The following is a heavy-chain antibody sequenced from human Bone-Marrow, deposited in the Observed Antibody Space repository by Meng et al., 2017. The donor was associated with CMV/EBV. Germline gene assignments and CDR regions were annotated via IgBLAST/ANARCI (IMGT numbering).Heavy chain of an antibody. Sequence: GGSLRLSCAASGFTFSSYGMHWVRQAPGKGLEWVAFIRYDGSNKYYADSVKGRFTISRDNAKNSLYLQMNSLRVEDTGVYYCATEIDYSSSSFDYWGRGTLVTVSS. V-gene: IGHV3-30*02. CDR2: IRYDGSNK. CDR1: GFTFSSYG. D-gene: IGHD6-6*01. CDR3: ATEIDYSSSSFDY. J-gene: IGHJ4*02.